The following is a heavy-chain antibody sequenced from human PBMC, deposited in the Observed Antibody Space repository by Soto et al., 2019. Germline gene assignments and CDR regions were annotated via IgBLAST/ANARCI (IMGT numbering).Heavy chain of an antibody. V-gene: IGHV3-23*01. CDR3: AKDLEGYDSSGSLYDY. D-gene: IGHD3-22*01. Sequence: GGSLRLSCAASGFTFSSYAMSWVRQAPGKGLEWVSAISGSGGSTYYADSVKGRFTISRDNSKNTLYLQMNSLRAEDTAVYYCAKDLEGYDSSGSLYDYWGQGTLVTVSS. CDR1: GFTFSSYA. CDR2: ISGSGGST. J-gene: IGHJ4*02.